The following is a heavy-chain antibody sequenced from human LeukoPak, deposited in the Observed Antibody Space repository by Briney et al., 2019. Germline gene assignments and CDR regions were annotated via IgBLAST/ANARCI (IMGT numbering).Heavy chain of an antibody. V-gene: IGHV3-53*01. J-gene: IGHJ4*02. CDR3: ARYSGDYSANLYYFDY. CDR1: GSIVSRNY. D-gene: IGHD4-23*01. Sequence: GGSLRLSCAASGSIVSRNYMGWVRQAPGKGLEWVSVLYSNGNIHYTDSVKGRFTISRDNSKNTLYLQMNNLRAEDTAIYYCARYSGDYSANLYYFDYWGQGTLVTVSS. CDR2: LYSNGNI.